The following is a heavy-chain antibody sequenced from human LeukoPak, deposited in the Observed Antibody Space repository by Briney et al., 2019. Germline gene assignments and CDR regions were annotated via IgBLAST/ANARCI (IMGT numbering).Heavy chain of an antibody. CDR1: GYSFTSYW. V-gene: IGHV5-51*01. Sequence: GESLKISCKGSGYSFTSYWIGWVRQMPGKGLEWMGIIYPGDSDTRYSPSFQGQVTISADKSISTAYLQWSSLKASGTAMYYCASLHYYGSEFDAFDIWGQGTMVTVSS. D-gene: IGHD3-10*01. CDR3: ASLHYYGSEFDAFDI. CDR2: IYPGDSDT. J-gene: IGHJ3*02.